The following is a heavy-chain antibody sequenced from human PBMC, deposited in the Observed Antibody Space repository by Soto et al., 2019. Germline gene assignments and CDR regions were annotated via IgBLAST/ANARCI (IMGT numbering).Heavy chain of an antibody. J-gene: IGHJ4*02. D-gene: IGHD3-3*01. CDR2: MYYSGST. CDR3: ARVGGIDFWSGYQGGYFDH. Sequence: QVQLQESGPGLVKPSQTLSLTCTVSGASISSGGYYWSWIRQHPGKGLEWIGYMYYSGSTYYNPSLTSRLTISVDTSKNQCSLKLSSVTAADTAVYYCARVGGIDFWSGYQGGYFDHWGQGTLVTVSS. CDR1: GASISSGGYY. V-gene: IGHV4-31*03.